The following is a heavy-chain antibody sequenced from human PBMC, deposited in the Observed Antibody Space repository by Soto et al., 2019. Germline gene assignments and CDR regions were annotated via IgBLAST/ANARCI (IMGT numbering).Heavy chain of an antibody. Sequence: QIQLLQSGGAVEKPGASVKVSCKASGYTFNTYAITWVRQAPGQGLEWMGWISPNNGKTRDTQRLHDRLPMTTDTSTNTAYMELRSLRSDDTAMYFWARIFLPGYPDYWGQGTLVTVSS. V-gene: IGHV1-18*01. D-gene: IGHD5-12*01. CDR3: ARIFLPGYPDY. CDR1: GYTFNTYA. J-gene: IGHJ4*02. CDR2: ISPNNGKT.